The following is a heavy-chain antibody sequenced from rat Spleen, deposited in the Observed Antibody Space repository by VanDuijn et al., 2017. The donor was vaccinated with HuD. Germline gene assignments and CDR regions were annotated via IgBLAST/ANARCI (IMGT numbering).Heavy chain of an antibody. V-gene: IGHV2-63*01. J-gene: IGHJ2*01. CDR3: SRYNSGFDY. Sequence: QVQLKESGPGLVQPSQTLSLTCTVSGFSLTGNNVHWVRQPPGKGLEWMGRMRFNGDPSYSSTLKSRLSISRDTSKNQVFLKMHSLQTDDTGTYYCSRYNSGFDYWGRGVMVTVSS. CDR2: MRFNGDP. CDR1: GFSLTGNN. D-gene: IGHD4-3*01.